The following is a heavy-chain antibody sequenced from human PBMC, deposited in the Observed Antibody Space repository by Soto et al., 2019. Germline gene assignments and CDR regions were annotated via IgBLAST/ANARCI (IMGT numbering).Heavy chain of an antibody. CDR3: AKDLTADYGDYEGCYFDY. CDR2: ISWNSGSI. CDR1: GFTFDDYA. D-gene: IGHD4-17*01. J-gene: IGHJ4*02. Sequence: GGSLRLSCAASGFTFDDYAMHWVRQAPGKGLEWVSGISWNSGSIGYADSVKGRFTISRDNAKNSLYLQMNSLRAEDTALYYCAKDLTADYGDYEGCYFDYWGQGTLVTVSS. V-gene: IGHV3-9*01.